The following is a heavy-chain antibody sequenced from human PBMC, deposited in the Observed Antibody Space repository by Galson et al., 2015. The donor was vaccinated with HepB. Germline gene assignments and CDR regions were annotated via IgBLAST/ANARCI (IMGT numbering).Heavy chain of an antibody. CDR2: IYYSGST. V-gene: IGHV4-39*07. CDR1: GGSISRSSYY. CDR3: ARDRDPGMGDY. D-gene: IGHD1-14*01. J-gene: IGHJ4*02. Sequence: SETLSLTCTVSGGSISRSSYYWSWIRQPPGKRLEWIGNIYYSGSTYYNPSLKSRVTISVDTSKNQISLKLNSVTAADTAVYYCARDRDPGMGDYWGQGTLVTVSS.